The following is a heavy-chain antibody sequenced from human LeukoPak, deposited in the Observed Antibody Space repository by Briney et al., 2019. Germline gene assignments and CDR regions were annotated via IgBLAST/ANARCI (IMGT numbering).Heavy chain of an antibody. D-gene: IGHD1-14*01. V-gene: IGHV3-21*01. CDR1: GFTFSSYS. CDR2: ISSSSSYI. J-gene: IGHJ4*02. CDR3: ARRWVSGSNFDY. Sequence: GGSLRLSCAASGFTFSSYSMNWVRQAPGKGLEWVSSISSSSSYIYYADPVKGRFTISRDNAKNSLYLQMNSLRAEDTAVYYCARRWVSGSNFDYWGQGTLVTVSS.